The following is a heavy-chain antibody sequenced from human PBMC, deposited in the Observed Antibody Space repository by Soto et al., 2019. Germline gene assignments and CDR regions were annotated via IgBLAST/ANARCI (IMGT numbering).Heavy chain of an antibody. CDR3: AREGERVVVVPAAMRDEPFDV. D-gene: IGHD2-2*01. Sequence: QVQLVQSGAEVKKPGSSVKVSCEVSRGMFSSYTISWVRQAPGQGLEWMGRIFPLLGVADFAQKIQGRLTITADTSTSTTYMELRSLRAEDTAVYYCAREGERVVVVPAAMRDEPFDVWGQGTMVTVSS. V-gene: IGHV1-69*08. J-gene: IGHJ3*01. CDR2: IFPLLGVA. CDR1: RGMFSSYT.